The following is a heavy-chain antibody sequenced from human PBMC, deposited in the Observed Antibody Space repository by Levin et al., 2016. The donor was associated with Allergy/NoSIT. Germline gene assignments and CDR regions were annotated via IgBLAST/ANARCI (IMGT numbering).Heavy chain of an antibody. V-gene: IGHV3-48*02. D-gene: IGHD1-26*01. J-gene: IGHJ4*02. CDR3: ARSLGSGSSFYFDY. Sequence: GESLKISCVASGFTCSSYRMNWVRQAPGKGLEWVSYISGSSGSINYADSVKGRFTISRDNAKNSVYLQMNSLRDEDTAVYYCARSLGSGSSFYFDYWGQGTLVTVSS. CDR1: GFTCSSYR. CDR2: ISGSSGSI.